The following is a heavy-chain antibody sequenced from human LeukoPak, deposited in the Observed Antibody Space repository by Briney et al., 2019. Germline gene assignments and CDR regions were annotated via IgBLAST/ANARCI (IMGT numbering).Heavy chain of an antibody. D-gene: IGHD3-22*01. CDR2: IIPIFGTA. CDR1: GGTFSSYA. V-gene: IGHV1-69*13. J-gene: IGHJ1*01. Sequence: ASVKVFCKASGGTFSSYAISWVRQAPGQGLEWMGGIIPIFGTANYAQKFQGRVTIIADESTSTAYMELSSLRSEDTAVYYCARESSPYYYDSSGYYIQHWGQGTLVTVSS. CDR3: ARESSPYYYDSSGYYIQH.